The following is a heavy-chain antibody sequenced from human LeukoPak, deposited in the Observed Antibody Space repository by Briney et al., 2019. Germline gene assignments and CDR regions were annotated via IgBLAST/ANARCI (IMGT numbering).Heavy chain of an antibody. CDR1: GFTFKTYD. CDR2: ISTGGSSK. Sequence: GGSLRLSCAASGFTFKTYDMSWVRQAPGKGLEWISYISTGGSSKYYADSVKGRFTISRDNAKYSLFLQMNTLRVEDTAVYHCAKLIREVTTYDYWGPGALVTVSS. CDR3: AKLIREVTTYDY. D-gene: IGHD1-1*01. J-gene: IGHJ4*02. V-gene: IGHV3-48*03.